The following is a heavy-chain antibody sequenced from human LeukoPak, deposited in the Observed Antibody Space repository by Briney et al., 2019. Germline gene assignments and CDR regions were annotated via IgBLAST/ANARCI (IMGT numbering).Heavy chain of an antibody. D-gene: IGHD3-10*01. J-gene: IGHJ3*02. V-gene: IGHV1-69*05. CDR3: ARAYYYGSGERIDAFDI. Sequence: SVKVSCRASGGTLSSYAISWVRQAPGQGLEWMGGIIPIFGTANYAQKFQGRVTITTDESTSTAYMELSSLRSEDTAVYYCARAYYYGSGERIDAFDIWGQGTMVTVSS. CDR2: IIPIFGTA. CDR1: GGTLSSYA.